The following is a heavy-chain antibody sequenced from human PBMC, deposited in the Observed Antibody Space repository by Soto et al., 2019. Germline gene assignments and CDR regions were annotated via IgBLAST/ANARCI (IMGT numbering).Heavy chain of an antibody. CDR1: GFTFGDYA. CDR2: IRSKAYGGTT. CDR3: TTIRLPRDPNYFDY. V-gene: IGHV3-49*03. D-gene: IGHD4-17*01. Sequence: GGSLRLSCTASGFTFGDYAMSWFRQAPGKGLEWVGFIRSKAYGGTTEYAASVKGRFTISRDDSKSIAYLQMNSLKTEDTAVYYCTTIRLPRDPNYFDYWGQGTLVTVSS. J-gene: IGHJ4*02.